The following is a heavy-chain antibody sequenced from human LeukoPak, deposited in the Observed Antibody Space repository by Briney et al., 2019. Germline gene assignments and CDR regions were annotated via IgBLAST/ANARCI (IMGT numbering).Heavy chain of an antibody. CDR3: GRDYCSGGSCYIDY. J-gene: IGHJ4*02. CDR1: GGSFSGYY. D-gene: IGHD2-15*01. V-gene: IGHV4-34*01. CDR2: INHSGST. Sequence: SETLSLTCAVYGGSFSGYYWSWIRQPSGKGLEWIGEINHSGSTNYNPSLKSRVTISVDTSKNQFSLKLSSVTAADTAVYYCGRDYCSGGSCYIDYWSQGTLVTVSS.